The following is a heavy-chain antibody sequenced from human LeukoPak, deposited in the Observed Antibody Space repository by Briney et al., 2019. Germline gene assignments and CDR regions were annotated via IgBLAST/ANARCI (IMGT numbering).Heavy chain of an antibody. D-gene: IGHD4-17*01. J-gene: IGHJ6*03. CDR3: ARGRFRFLMGVGDHYYIDA. Sequence: SETLSLTCAVYGGSMIGYHWTWIRQPPGQGLEWIGEVNDSGNPYYNSSLKSRLTISLDTSKNQFSLKLSSVTAADTALYYCARGRFRFLMGVGDHYYIDAWGEGTTVTVSS. V-gene: IGHV4-34*01. CDR1: GGSMIGYH. CDR2: VNDSGNP.